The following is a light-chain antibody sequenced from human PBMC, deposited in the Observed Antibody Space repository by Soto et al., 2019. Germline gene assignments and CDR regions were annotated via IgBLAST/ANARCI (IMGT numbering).Light chain of an antibody. Sequence: EIVLTQSPGTLSLSPGERATLSCRASQSVSSSYLAWYQQKPGQAPRLLIYGASSRATGIPDRFSGSGSGTDFTLTISRLEPEDFAVYYCQQYGSSFMYTFGQGTQLEIK. CDR2: GAS. J-gene: IGKJ2*01. V-gene: IGKV3-20*01. CDR3: QQYGSSFMYT. CDR1: QSVSSSY.